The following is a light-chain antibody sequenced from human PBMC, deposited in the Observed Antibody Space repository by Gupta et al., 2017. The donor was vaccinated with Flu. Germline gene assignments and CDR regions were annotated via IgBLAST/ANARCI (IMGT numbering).Light chain of an antibody. CDR3: SSFTETNARV. CDR2: EVN. V-gene: IGLV2-14*01. Sequence: QSALTQPASVSGSPGQSIIISCTGTSSDIGFDNYISWYQQHPGKAPELLIFEVNNRPSGISSRFSGSKSDNTASLTISGLQTEDEADYYCSSFTETNARVFGGGTKVTVL. CDR1: SSDIGFDNY. J-gene: IGLJ3*02.